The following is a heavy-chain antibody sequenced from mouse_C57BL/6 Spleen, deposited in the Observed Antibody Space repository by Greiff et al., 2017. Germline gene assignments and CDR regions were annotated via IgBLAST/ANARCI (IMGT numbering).Heavy chain of an antibody. CDR1: GYTFTSYW. D-gene: IGHD1-1*01. J-gene: IGHJ3*01. CDR3: AREPTTRFAY. Sequence: QVQLQQPGAELVRPGSSVKLSCKASGYTFTSYWMHWVKQRPIQGLEWIGNIDPSDSETHYNQKFKDKATVTVDTSSSTAYMQLSSLTSEDSAVYYGAREPTTRFAYWGQGTLVTVSA. CDR2: IDPSDSET. V-gene: IGHV1-52*01.